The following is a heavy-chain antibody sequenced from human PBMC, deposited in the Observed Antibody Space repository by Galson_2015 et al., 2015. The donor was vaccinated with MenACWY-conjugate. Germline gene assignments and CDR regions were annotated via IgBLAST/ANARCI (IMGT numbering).Heavy chain of an antibody. CDR2: IYYSGST. V-gene: IGHV4-31*03. CDR3: ARDGGYGSGTYHFDY. CDR1: GASIRSGGSH. D-gene: IGHD3-10*01. Sequence: LSLTCTVSGASIRSGGSHWSWILQHPGKGLEWIGYIYYSGSTSYNPSLKSRLTISVDPSKNQFSLQLTSVTAADTAVYYCARDGGYGSGTYHFDYWGQGTLVTVSS. J-gene: IGHJ4*02.